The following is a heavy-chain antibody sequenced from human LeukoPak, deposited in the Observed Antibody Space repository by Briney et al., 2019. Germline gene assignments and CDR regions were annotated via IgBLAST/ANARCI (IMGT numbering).Heavy chain of an antibody. CDR1: GFTFSSYS. CDR3: ARVHPHFASDI. Sequence: GGSLRLSCAASGFTFSSYSMNWVRQAPGKGLEWVSSISSSSSYIYYADSVKGRFTISRDNAKNSLYLQMNSLRAEDTAVYYCARVHPHFASDIWGQGTMVTVSS. CDR2: ISSSSSYI. J-gene: IGHJ3*02. V-gene: IGHV3-21*01.